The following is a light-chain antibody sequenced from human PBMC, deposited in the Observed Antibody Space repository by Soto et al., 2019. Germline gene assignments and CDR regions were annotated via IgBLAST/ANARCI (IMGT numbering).Light chain of an antibody. Sequence: QSALTQPASVSGSPGQSITISCTGTYNLVSWYQQHPGKAPKLMIFEVNKRPSGVSYRFSGSKSGNTASLTISALQAEDDADYFCCSYAGNRRVFGGGTKLTVL. CDR3: CSYAGNRRV. CDR2: EVN. V-gene: IGLV2-23*02. J-gene: IGLJ3*02. CDR1: YNL.